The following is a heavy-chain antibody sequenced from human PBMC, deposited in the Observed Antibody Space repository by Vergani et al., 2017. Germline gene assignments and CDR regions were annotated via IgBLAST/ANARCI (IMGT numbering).Heavy chain of an antibody. CDR1: GFTFSSYA. J-gene: IGHJ6*02. CDR3: ARERVNCSSTSCYASYYYYGMDV. CDR2: ISYDGSNK. V-gene: IGHV3-30-3*01. D-gene: IGHD2-2*01. Sequence: QVQLVESGGGVVQPGRSLRLSCAASGFTFSSYAMHWVRQAPGKGLEWVAVISYDGSNKYYADSVKVRFTISRDNAKNTLYLQMNSLRAEDTAVYYCARERVNCSSTSCYASYYYYGMDVWGQGP.